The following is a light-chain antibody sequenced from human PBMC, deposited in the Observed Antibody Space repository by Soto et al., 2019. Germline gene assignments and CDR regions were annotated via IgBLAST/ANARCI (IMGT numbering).Light chain of an antibody. CDR1: HVISNY. Sequence: PLTQSPSSLSASVGDRVTITCRASHVISNYLAWYQQKPGKAPNLLLYGASTLQTGVPSRFSGSESGTLFTLTISSLQPEDFATYYCQELNSYPITFGQGTRLEIK. CDR3: QELNSYPIT. CDR2: GAS. J-gene: IGKJ5*01. V-gene: IGKV1-9*01.